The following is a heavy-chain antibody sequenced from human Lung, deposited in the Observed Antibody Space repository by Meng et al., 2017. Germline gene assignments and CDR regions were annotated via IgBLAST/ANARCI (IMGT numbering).Heavy chain of an antibody. Sequence: QVQLQQLGPGLVKPSPILSLTSAITGDSVSSNRAAWNWIRQSPSRGLEWLGRTYYRSKWYSDYETSVRSRITINADTSKNQFSLQLNSLTPEDTAVYYCTGVGHKNWFDSWGKGTLVTVSS. V-gene: IGHV6-1*01. D-gene: IGHD2-21*01. CDR2: TYYRSKWYS. CDR1: GDSVSSNRAA. J-gene: IGHJ5*01. CDR3: TGVGHKNWFDS.